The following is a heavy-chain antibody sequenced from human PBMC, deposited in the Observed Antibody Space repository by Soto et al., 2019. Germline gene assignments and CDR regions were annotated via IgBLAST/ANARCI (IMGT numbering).Heavy chain of an antibody. J-gene: IGHJ2*01. CDR1: GGSISRSSYY. CDR2: IHYSGST. D-gene: IGHD4-17*01. V-gene: IGHV4-39*07. Sequence: LSLTCTVSGGSISRSSYYWGWIRQPPGKGLEWIGSIHYSGSTYYNPSLKSRVTISVDTSKNQFSLKLSSVTAADTAVYYCARVTVTTFWYFDLSGRGTLVTVYS. CDR3: ARVTVTTFWYFDL.